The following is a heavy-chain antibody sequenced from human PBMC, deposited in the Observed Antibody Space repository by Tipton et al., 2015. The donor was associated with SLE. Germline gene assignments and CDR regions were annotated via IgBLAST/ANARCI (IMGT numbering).Heavy chain of an antibody. CDR2: ISAYNGNT. D-gene: IGHD3-3*01. CDR3: ARVNTIFGVDKPQDWFDP. Sequence: QVQLVQSGPEVKKPGASVKVSCKASGYTFTTYGISWVRQAPGQGLEWMGWISAYNGNTNYAQKLQGRVTMTTDTSTSTAYMELRSLRSDDTAVYYCARVNTIFGVDKPQDWFDPWGQGTLVTVSS. CDR1: GYTFTTYG. V-gene: IGHV1-18*01. J-gene: IGHJ5*02.